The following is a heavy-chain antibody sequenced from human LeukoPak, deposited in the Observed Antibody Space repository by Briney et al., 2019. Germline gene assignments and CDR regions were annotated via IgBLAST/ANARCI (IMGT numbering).Heavy chain of an antibody. Sequence: GGSLRLSCAASGFSFSTYNMNWVRQAPGKGLEWVSSISRNSRYIYYADSMRGRFTISRDNAKNSLYLQMNSLKPEDTAVYYCARVAEAAAFDSWGQGTLVTVSS. CDR1: GFSFSTYN. V-gene: IGHV3-21*06. CDR2: ISRNSRYI. CDR3: ARVAEAAAFDS. D-gene: IGHD6-13*01. J-gene: IGHJ4*02.